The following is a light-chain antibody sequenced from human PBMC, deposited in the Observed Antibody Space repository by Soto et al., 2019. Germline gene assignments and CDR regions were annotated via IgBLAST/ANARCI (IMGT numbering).Light chain of an antibody. V-gene: IGLV2-14*01. CDR2: EVS. CDR1: SSDVGAYNY. Sequence: QSALTQPASVSGSPGQSITISCTGSSSDVGAYNYVSWYQQHPGKAPKLMIYEVSNRPSGVSNRFSGSKSGNTASLIISGLQAEDEADYYCTAYTISTTLVVFGGGTKLTVL. CDR3: TAYTISTTLVV. J-gene: IGLJ2*01.